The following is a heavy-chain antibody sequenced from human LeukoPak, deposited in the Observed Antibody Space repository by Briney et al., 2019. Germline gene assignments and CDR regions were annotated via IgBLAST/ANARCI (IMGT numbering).Heavy chain of an antibody. V-gene: IGHV1-18*01. CDR2: ISAYNGNT. CDR3: ARDVTTVTSDYYYGMDV. CDR1: GYTFTSYG. Sequence: GASVKVSCKASGYTFTSYGISWVRQAPGQGLEWMGWISAYNGNTNYAQKLQGRVTMTTDTSTSTAYMELRSLRSDDTAVYYCARDVTTVTSDYYYGMDVWGQGTTVTVSS. D-gene: IGHD4-17*01. J-gene: IGHJ6*02.